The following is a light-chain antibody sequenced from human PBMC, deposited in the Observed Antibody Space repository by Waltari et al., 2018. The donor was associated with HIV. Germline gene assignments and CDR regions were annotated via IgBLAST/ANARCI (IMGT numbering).Light chain of an antibody. CDR1: GGYDF. CDR3: CSYAGNFFV. Sequence: GGYDFVSWYQQHPGKAPKLMIYDVGKRPSGVPARFSGSKSGNTASLTISGLQAEDEADYFCCSYAGNFFVFGTGTQVSVL. V-gene: IGLV2-11*03. J-gene: IGLJ1*01. CDR2: DVG.